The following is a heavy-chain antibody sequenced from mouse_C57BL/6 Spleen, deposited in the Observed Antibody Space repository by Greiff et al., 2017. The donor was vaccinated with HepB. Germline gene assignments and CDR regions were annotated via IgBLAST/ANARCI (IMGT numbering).Heavy chain of an antibody. Sequence: VQLQQSDAELVKPGASVKISCKVSGYTFPDHTIHWMKQRPEQGLEWIGYIYPRDGSTKYNEKFKGKATLTADKSSSTAYMQLNSLTSEDSAVYFYARGYGSSYRDAMDYWGQGTSVTVSS. CDR3: ARGYGSSYRDAMDY. CDR2: IYPRDGST. J-gene: IGHJ4*01. D-gene: IGHD1-1*01. CDR1: GYTFPDHT. V-gene: IGHV1-78*01.